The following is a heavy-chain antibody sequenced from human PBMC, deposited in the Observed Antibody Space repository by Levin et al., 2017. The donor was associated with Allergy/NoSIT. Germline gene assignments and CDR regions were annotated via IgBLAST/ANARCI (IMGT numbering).Heavy chain of an antibody. J-gene: IGHJ6*02. V-gene: IGHV1-2*02. D-gene: IGHD1-1*01. CDR3: ARELVAISSGNVFYGMDV. CDR2: INPNYGGT. Sequence: GGSLRLSCKSSGYTFTGYYLHWVRQAPGQGLEWMGWINPNYGGTNYAQKFQGRVTMTRDTSISPAYMELRRLRSDDTAVYFCARELVAISSGNVFYGMDVWGQGTPVTVSS. CDR1: GYTFTGYY.